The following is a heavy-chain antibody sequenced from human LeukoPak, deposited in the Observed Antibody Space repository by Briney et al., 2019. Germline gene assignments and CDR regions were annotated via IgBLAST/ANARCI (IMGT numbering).Heavy chain of an antibody. D-gene: IGHD6-19*01. Sequence: SETLPLTCTVSGGSISSYYWSWIRQPPGKGLEWIGYIYYSGSTNYNPSLKSRVTISVDTSKNQFSLKLSSVTAADTAVYYCARESVAGCFDYWGQGTLVTVSS. V-gene: IGHV4-59*01. CDR1: GGSISSYY. J-gene: IGHJ4*02. CDR3: ARESVAGCFDY. CDR2: IYYSGST.